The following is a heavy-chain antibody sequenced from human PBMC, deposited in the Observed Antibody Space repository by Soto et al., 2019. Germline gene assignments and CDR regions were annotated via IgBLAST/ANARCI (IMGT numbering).Heavy chain of an antibody. D-gene: IGHD2-15*01. V-gene: IGHV3-15*07. J-gene: IGHJ4*02. CDR1: GLTFNNAW. CDR3: TSHSTTAVDAEAAYYFDY. Sequence: EVQLVESGGGVVAPGGSLRLSCAVSGLTFNNAWMNWVRQAPGRGLEWVGRIQSKIDGGTTDYAAPVKGRFTISRDDSKNTLYLQMNSLKTEDTAVYHCTSHSTTAVDAEAAYYFDYWGRGTLVTVSS. CDR2: IQSKIDGGTT.